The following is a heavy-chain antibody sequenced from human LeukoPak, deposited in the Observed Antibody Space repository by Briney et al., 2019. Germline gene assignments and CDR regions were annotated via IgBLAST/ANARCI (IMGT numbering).Heavy chain of an antibody. D-gene: IGHD4-23*01. V-gene: IGHV1-69*13. J-gene: IGHJ4*02. CDR3: AREGAATVVDY. CDR1: GGTFSSYA. Sequence: SLKVSCKASGGTFSSYAISCVRQAPGQGLEWMGGIIPIFGTATYAQKLQGRVTITADESTSTAYMELSSLRSEDTAVYYCAREGAATVVDYWGQGTLVTVSS. CDR2: IIPIFGTA.